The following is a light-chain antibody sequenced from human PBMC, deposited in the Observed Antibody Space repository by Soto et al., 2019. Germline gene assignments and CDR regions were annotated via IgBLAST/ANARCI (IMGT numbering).Light chain of an antibody. CDR3: QQSYTAPFT. J-gene: IGKJ3*01. V-gene: IGKV1-39*01. CDR1: RSISNY. Sequence: DIQMTQSPSSLSASVGDTVTIACRASRSISNYLNWYQQKPGRAPNLLISGASTLQRGVPSRFSGSGSVTTFTLTITSLQPDDFSIYFCQQSYTAPFTFGPGTKVDSK. CDR2: GAS.